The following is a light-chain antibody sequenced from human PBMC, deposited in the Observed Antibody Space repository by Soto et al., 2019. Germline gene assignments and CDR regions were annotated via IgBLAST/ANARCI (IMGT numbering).Light chain of an antibody. J-gene: IGKJ1*01. CDR1: QRILYTSNNRNY. CDR2: WAS. CDR3: QQYFTTHWT. V-gene: IGKV4-1*01. Sequence: DIVMTQSPDSLAVSLGERATINCKSSQRILYTSNNRNYLAWYQQKPGQPPKLLISWASTREYGVPDRFSGSGSGTEFTLTISSLQAGDVAVYYCQQYFTTHWTFGQGTKVEIK.